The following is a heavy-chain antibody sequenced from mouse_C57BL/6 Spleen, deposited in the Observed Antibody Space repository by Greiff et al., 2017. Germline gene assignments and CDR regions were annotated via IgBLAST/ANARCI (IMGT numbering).Heavy chain of an antibody. CDR1: GYSITSGYS. J-gene: IGHJ4*01. V-gene: IGHV3-6*01. CDR3: ARDRAYAMDY. CDR2: ISYDGSN. D-gene: IGHD3-3*01. Sequence: ESGPGLVKPSQSLSLTCSVTGYSITSGYSWNWIRQFPGNKLEWMGYISYDGSNNYNPSLKNLISITRDTSKNQFFLQLNSLSTEDTATYYGARDRAYAMDYWGQGTSVTVSS.